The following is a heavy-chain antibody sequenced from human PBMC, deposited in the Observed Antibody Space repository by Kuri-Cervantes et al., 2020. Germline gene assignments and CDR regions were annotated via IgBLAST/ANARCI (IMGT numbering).Heavy chain of an antibody. Sequence: SVKVSCKASGGTFSSYAISWVRQAPGQGLEWMGGIIPIFGTTNYAQKFQERVTITRDMSTSTAYMELSSLRSEDTAVYYCAAEIYDSSGYYYVGAFDIWGQGTMVTVSS. V-gene: IGHV1-69*05. CDR2: IIPIFGTT. J-gene: IGHJ3*02. D-gene: IGHD3-22*01. CDR1: GGTFSSYA. CDR3: AAEIYDSSGYYYVGAFDI.